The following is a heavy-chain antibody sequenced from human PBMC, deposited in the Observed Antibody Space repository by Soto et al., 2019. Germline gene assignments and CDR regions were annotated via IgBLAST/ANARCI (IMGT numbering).Heavy chain of an antibody. D-gene: IGHD3-3*01. CDR1: SYTFTSYG. CDR2: ISAYNGNT. J-gene: IGHJ3*02. V-gene: IGHV1-18*01. Sequence: ASVKVSCKASSYTFTSYGISWVRQAPGQGLEWMGWISAYNGNTNYAQKLQGRVTMTTDTSTSTAYMELRSLRSDDTAVYYCARDTRRPIRFASSDAFDIWGQGTMVTVSS. CDR3: ARDTRRPIRFASSDAFDI.